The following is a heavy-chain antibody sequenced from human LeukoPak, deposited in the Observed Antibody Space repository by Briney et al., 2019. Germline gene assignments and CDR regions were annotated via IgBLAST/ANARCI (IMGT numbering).Heavy chain of an antibody. V-gene: IGHV3-48*03. CDR2: ISSSGSTI. J-gene: IGHJ6*03. D-gene: IGHD5-18*01. Sequence: PGGSLRLSCAASGFTFSSYEMNWVRQAPGKGLEWVSYISSSGSTIYYADSVKGRFTISRDNAKNSLYLQMNSLRAEDTAVYYCARVFRGYSYGQALYYYYYMDVWGKGTTVTISS. CDR1: GFTFSSYE. CDR3: ARVFRGYSYGQALYYYYYMDV.